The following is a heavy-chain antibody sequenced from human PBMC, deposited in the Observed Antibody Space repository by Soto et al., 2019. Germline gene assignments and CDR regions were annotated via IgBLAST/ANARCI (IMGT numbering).Heavy chain of an antibody. V-gene: IGHV3-23*01. CDR1: GLTFSSYA. J-gene: IGHJ4*02. Sequence: GGSLRLSCAASGLTFSSYAMSWVRQAPGKGLEWVSAISGSGGSTYYADSVKGRFTISRDNSKNTLYLQMNSLRAEDTAVYYCAKVGYYDSSGNDYWGQGTMVTVYS. CDR3: AKVGYYDSSGNDY. D-gene: IGHD3-22*01. CDR2: ISGSGGST.